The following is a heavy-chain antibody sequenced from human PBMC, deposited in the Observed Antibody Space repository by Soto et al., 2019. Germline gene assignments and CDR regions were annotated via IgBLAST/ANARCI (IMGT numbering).Heavy chain of an antibody. CDR2: IIPIFGTA. CDR3: ARVRVRFLEWLGSEG. J-gene: IGHJ4*02. CDR1: GGTFSSYA. D-gene: IGHD3-3*01. Sequence: QVQLVQSGAEVKKPGSSVKVSCKASGGTFSSYAISWVRQAPGQGLEWMGGIIPIFGTANYAQKFQGRVTITADEATSTAYMELSSLRSEDTAVYYFARVRVRFLEWLGSEGWGQGTLVTVSS. V-gene: IGHV1-69*12.